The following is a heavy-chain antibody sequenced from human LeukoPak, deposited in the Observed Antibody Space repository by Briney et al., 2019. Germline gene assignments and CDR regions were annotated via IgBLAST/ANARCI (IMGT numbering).Heavy chain of an antibody. CDR2: ISSSSSTI. V-gene: IGHV3-48*04. Sequence: PGGSLRLSCAASGFTFSSYSMNWVRQAPGKGLEWVSYISSSSSTIYYADSVKGRFTISRDNAKNSLYLQMNSLRAEDTAVYYCARDPTYYYGSGSYFHFDYWGQGTLVTVSS. CDR3: ARDPTYYYGSGSYFHFDY. CDR1: GFTFSSYS. J-gene: IGHJ4*02. D-gene: IGHD3-10*01.